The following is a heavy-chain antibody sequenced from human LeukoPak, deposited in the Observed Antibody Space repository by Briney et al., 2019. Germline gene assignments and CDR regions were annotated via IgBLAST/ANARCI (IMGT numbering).Heavy chain of an antibody. CDR2: IYTSGST. CDR1: GGSISSYY. V-gene: IGHV4-4*09. CDR3: ASLSYYYDSSGYRNWFDP. J-gene: IGHJ5*02. Sequence: PSETLSLTCTVSGGSISSYYWSWIRQPPGKGLEWIGYIYTSGSTNYNPSLKSRVTISVDTSKNQFSLKLSSVTAADTAVYYCASLSYYYDSSGYRNWFDPWGQGTLVTVSS. D-gene: IGHD3-22*01.